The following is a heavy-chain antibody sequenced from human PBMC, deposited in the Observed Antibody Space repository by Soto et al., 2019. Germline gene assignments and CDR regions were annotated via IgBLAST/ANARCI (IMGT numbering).Heavy chain of an antibody. CDR1: GFTLSAYD. D-gene: IGHD2-15*01. J-gene: IGHJ6*02. Sequence: PGVTLRLSCAASGFTLSAYDMHWVRQAEGKCLEWVSALAAADDPYSLVSVKGRFPISRENAKNSLYLQMNNLRAGDTAVYYCARAYSGRLPRRADYYSAMDVWGQETTVAVSS. CDR2: LAAADDP. V-gene: IGHV3-13*05. CDR3: ARAYSGRLPRRADYYSAMDV.